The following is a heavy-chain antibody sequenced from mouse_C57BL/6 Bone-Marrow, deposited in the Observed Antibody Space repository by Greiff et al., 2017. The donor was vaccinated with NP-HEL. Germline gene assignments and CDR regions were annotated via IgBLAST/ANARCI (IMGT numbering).Heavy chain of an antibody. Sequence: EVQRVKSGGGLVKPGGSLKLSCAASGFTFSSYAMSWVRQTPEKRLEWVATISDGGSYTYYPDNVKGRFTISRDNAKNNRYLQMSHLKSEDTAMYYWARDRGYFDYWGQGTTRTVSS. CDR2: ISDGGSYT. CDR1: GFTFSSYA. V-gene: IGHV5-4*01. J-gene: IGHJ2*01. CDR3: ARDRGYFDY. D-gene: IGHD3-3*01.